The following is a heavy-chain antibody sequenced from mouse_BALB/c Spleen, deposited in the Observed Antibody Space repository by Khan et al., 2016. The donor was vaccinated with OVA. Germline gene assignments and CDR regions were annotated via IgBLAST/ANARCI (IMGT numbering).Heavy chain of an antibody. V-gene: IGHV5-6*02. J-gene: IGHJ3*01. CDR3: TRLAYYYDSEGFAY. CDR1: GFTFSTYG. CDR2: VSTGGSYT. Sequence: EVKLVESGGDLVKPGGSLKLSCAASGFTFSTYGMSWVRQTPDRRLEWVATVSTGGSYTYYPDSVKGRFPISRDNAKNTLYLQMSSLKSEDTAMFCCTRLAYYYDSEGFAYWGQGTLVTVSA. D-gene: IGHD1-1*01.